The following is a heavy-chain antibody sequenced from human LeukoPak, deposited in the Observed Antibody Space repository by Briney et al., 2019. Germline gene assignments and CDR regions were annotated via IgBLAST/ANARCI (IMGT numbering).Heavy chain of an antibody. V-gene: IGHV3-33*01. CDR3: ARDPAAAGELPLDY. J-gene: IGHJ4*02. CDR1: GFTFSSYG. D-gene: IGHD6-13*01. CDR2: IWYDGSNK. Sequence: GGSLRLSCAASGFTFSSYGMHWVRQAPGKGLEWVAVIWYDGSNKYYADSVKGRSTISRDNSKNTLYLQMNSLRAEDTAVYYCARDPAAAGELPLDYWGQGTLVTVSS.